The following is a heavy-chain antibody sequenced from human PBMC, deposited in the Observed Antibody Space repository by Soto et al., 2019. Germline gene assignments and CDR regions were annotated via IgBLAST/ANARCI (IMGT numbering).Heavy chain of an antibody. CDR1: GGSFSGYY. Sequence: QVQLQQWGAGLLKPSETLSLTCAVYGGSFSGYYWSWIRQPPGKGLEWIGEINHSGSTNYNPSLKSRVTISVDRSKKQFSLKLISVTAADTAVYYCARGRFFPRGGFYYYYYMDVWGKGTTVTVSS. V-gene: IGHV4-34*01. D-gene: IGHD3-3*01. CDR3: ARGRFFPRGGFYYYYYMDV. J-gene: IGHJ6*03. CDR2: INHSGST.